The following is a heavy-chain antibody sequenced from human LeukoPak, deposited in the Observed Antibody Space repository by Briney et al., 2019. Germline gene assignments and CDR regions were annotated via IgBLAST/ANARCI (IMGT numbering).Heavy chain of an antibody. CDR1: GASLNGYF. Sequence: PSETLSLTCSVSGASLNGYFWNWVRQTPEKGLEWIGYVSHTGATTSNPALKSRVSITIDTSKSQISLTMTSVTAADLALYYCARDRRGSFYTFDLWGPGTIVSVS. D-gene: IGHD1-26*01. J-gene: IGHJ3*01. CDR2: VSHTGAT. CDR3: ARDRRGSFYTFDL. V-gene: IGHV4-59*01.